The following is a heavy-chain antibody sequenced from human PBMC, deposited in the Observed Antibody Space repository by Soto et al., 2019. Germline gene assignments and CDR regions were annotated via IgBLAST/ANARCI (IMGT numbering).Heavy chain of an antibody. Sequence: GGSLRLSCAASGFPFTSYGMHWVREGPDKGLEWVAIISYDGSDKYYADSVKGRFTISRDNSKDTLYLQMNSLRPEDTALYYCVGGQYYFDYRGPGTLVTVSS. CDR3: VGGQYYFDY. D-gene: IGHD3-10*01. V-gene: IGHV3-30*03. CDR2: ISYDGSDK. CDR1: GFPFTSYG. J-gene: IGHJ4*02.